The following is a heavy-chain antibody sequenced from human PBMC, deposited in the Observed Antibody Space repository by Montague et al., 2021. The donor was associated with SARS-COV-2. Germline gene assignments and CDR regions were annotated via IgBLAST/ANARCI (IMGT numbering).Heavy chain of an antibody. J-gene: IGHJ6*02. Sequence: SLRLSCAASGFTFSSYAMHWVRQAPGKGLEWVAVISYDGSNKYYVDSVKGRFTISRDNSKNTLYLQMNSLRAEDTAVYYCASTLGYCSGGSCYDPGNYYYYGMDVWGQGTTVTVSS. CDR1: GFTFSSYA. CDR2: ISYDGSNK. V-gene: IGHV3-30*04. D-gene: IGHD2-15*01. CDR3: ASTLGYCSGGSCYDPGNYYYYGMDV.